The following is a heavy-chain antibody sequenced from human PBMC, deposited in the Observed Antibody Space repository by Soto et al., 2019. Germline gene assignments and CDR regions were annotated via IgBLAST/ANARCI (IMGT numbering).Heavy chain of an antibody. CDR3: ARDSPIGSTFSGHDDIDS. CDR1: GSTFSNHI. Sequence: QVQLVQSGAEVKKPGSSVKVSCKASGSTFSNHIITWARQAPGQGLEWMGRIIPILDITNYAQKFQGRVTITADKSTTTAYMEVSSLSSEDTAVYYCARDSPIGSTFSGHDDIDSWGQGTLVTVSS. D-gene: IGHD5-12*01. J-gene: IGHJ4*02. CDR2: IIPILDIT. V-gene: IGHV1-69*08.